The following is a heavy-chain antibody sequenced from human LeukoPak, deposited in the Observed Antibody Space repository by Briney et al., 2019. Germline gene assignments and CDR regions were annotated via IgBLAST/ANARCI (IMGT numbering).Heavy chain of an antibody. V-gene: IGHV3-30*18. CDR1: GFTFSSYG. J-gene: IGHJ4*02. Sequence: PGGSLRLSCAASGFTFSSYGMHWVRQAPGKGLEWVAVISYDGSNKLYADSVKGRFTISRDNSKNTLFVQMNSLRAEDTAVYYCAKDRLGSWCDYWGQGTLVTVSS. CDR2: ISYDGSNK. D-gene: IGHD6-13*01. CDR3: AKDRLGSWCDY.